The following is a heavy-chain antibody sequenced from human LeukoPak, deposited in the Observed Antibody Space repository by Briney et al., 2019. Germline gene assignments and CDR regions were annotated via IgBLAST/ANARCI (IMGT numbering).Heavy chain of an antibody. V-gene: IGHV4-39*07. CDR1: GGSISSSSYY. Sequence: SETLSLTCTVSGGSISSSSYYWGWIRHPPGKGLERIGSIYYSGSTYYNPSLKSRVTISVDTSKNQFSLKLSSVTAADTAVYYCARGVHNYYGSGHNIDYWGQGTLVTVSS. CDR3: ARGVHNYYGSGHNIDY. J-gene: IGHJ4*02. D-gene: IGHD3-10*01. CDR2: IYYSGST.